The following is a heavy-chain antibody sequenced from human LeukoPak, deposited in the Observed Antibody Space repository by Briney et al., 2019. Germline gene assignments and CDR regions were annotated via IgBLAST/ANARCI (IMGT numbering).Heavy chain of an antibody. CDR1: GFSLSNTY. CDR2: IYSGGNT. D-gene: IGHD2-21*02. CDR3: ARGTVTAPDY. J-gene: IGHJ4*02. V-gene: IGHV3-53*01. Sequence: QTGGSLRLSCAASGFSLSNTYMSWVRQAPGKGLEWVSVIYSGGNTYYADSVKGRFTNSRDNSKNTLYLQMNRLRPEDTAVYYCARGTVTAPDYWGQGTLVTVSS.